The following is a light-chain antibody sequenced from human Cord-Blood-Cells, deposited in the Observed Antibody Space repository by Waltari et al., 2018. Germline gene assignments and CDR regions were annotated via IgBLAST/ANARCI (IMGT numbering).Light chain of an antibody. V-gene: IGLV2-23*01. CDR3: CSYAGSSTWV. J-gene: IGLJ3*02. CDR2: EGS. CDR1: SSDVGSYNL. Sequence: QSALTQPASVSGSPGQSITISCTGTSSDVGSYNLASWYQQHPGKAPKPMIYEGSKRPSGVSNRFSGSKSGNTASPTISGLQAEDEADYYCCSYAGSSTWVFGGGTKLTVL.